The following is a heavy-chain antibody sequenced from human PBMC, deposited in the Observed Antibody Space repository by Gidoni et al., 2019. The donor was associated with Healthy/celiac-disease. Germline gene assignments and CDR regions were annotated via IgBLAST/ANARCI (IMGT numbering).Heavy chain of an antibody. V-gene: IGHV4-30-4*01. CDR1: GGSIRRGAYY. D-gene: IGHD6-19*01. J-gene: IGHJ6*02. CDR2: IYYSGST. CDR3: ARENNEGRDKWLGRDYYYGMDV. Sequence: QVQLQESGPGLVKPSQTLSLPSTVSGGSIRRGAYYWSWLRQPPGKGLEWIGYIYYSGSTYYNPSLKSRVTISVDTSKNQFSLKLRSVTAADTAVYYCARENNEGRDKWLGRDYYYGMDVWGQGTTVTVSS.